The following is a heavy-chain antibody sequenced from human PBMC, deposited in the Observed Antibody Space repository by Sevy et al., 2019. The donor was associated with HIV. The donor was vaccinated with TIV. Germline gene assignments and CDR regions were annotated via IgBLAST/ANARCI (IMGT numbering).Heavy chain of an antibody. CDR2: ISGRGDTI. CDR3: AKEGPVNTGLLFEYFRH. Sequence: GGSLRLSCVASQFTFSDYAMNWVRQAPGKGLEWLADISGRGDTIKYADSVKGRFTISRDNSRNTLSLQMNSLRVEDTALYYCAKEGPVNTGLLFEYFRHWGQGTLVTVSS. V-gene: IGHV3-23*01. D-gene: IGHD4-17*01. CDR1: QFTFSDYA. J-gene: IGHJ1*01.